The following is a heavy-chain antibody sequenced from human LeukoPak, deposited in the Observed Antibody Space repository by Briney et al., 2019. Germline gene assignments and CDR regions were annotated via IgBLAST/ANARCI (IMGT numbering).Heavy chain of an antibody. CDR2: IKQDGSEK. Sequence: GGSLRLSCAASGFTFSYYWMSWVRQAPGKGLEWVANIKQDGSEKYYVASVKGRFTISRDNAKNSLYLQMNSLRAEDTAVYYRARVGPAVAGQNLDYWGQGTLVTVSS. J-gene: IGHJ4*02. CDR1: GFTFSYYW. D-gene: IGHD6-19*01. V-gene: IGHV3-7*01. CDR3: ARVGPAVAGQNLDY.